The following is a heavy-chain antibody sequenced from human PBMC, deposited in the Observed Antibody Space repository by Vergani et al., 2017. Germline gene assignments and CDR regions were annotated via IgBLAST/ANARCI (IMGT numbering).Heavy chain of an antibody. J-gene: IGHJ4*02. CDR2: IVVGSGNT. CDR3: AAGPYNWNYPFPFDY. Sequence: QMQLVQSGPEVKKPGTSVKVSCKASGFTFTSSAMQWVRQARGERLEWIGWIVVGSGNTNYAQKFQERVTITREMSTSTAYMELSSLRSEDTAVYYCAAGPYNWNYPFPFDYWGQGTLVTVSS. D-gene: IGHD1-7*01. CDR1: GFTFTSSA. V-gene: IGHV1-58*02.